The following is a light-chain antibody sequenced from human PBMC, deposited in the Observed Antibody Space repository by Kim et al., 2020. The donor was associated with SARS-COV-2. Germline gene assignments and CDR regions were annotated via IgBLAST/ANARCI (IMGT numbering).Light chain of an antibody. Sequence: VQPTCTLSSGHSSYDIACHQQQPEKGPRYLMKLNSDGSHSKGDGIPDRLSGASSGAERYLTISSLQYDDEADYYCQTWGTGIHVVFGGGTKLTVL. CDR2: LNSDGSH. V-gene: IGLV4-69*01. J-gene: IGLJ2*01. CDR1: SGHSSYD. CDR3: QTWGTGIHVV.